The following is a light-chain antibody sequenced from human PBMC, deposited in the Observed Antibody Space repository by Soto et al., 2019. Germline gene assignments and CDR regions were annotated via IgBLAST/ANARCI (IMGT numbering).Light chain of an antibody. CDR1: SSDVGNYNY. V-gene: IGLV2-8*01. J-gene: IGLJ3*02. Sequence: QSALTQPPSASGSPGQSVTISCTGTSSDVGNYNYVSWYQQHPGKAPRLMIYQVNKRPSGVPDRFSGSKSGNTASLTVSGLQAEGEADYYCTSYSGVNQVLFGGGTQLTVL. CDR2: QVN. CDR3: TSYSGVNQVL.